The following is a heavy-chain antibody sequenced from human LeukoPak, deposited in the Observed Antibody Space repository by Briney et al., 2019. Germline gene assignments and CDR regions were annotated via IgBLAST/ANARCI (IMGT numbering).Heavy chain of an antibody. D-gene: IGHD2/OR15-2a*01. J-gene: IGHJ6*03. CDR2: ISSSGSTI. CDR3: ARDPGIWDYYYYVDV. CDR1: GFTFSDYY. Sequence: GGSLRLSCAASGFTFSDYYMSWIRQAPGKGLEWVSYISSSGSTIYYADSVKGRFTISRDNAKNSLYLQMNSLRAEDTAVYYCARDPGIWDYYYYVDVWGKGTTVTVSS. V-gene: IGHV3-11*04.